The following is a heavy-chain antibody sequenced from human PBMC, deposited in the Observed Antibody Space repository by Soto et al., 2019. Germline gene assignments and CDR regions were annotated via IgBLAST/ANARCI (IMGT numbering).Heavy chain of an antibody. D-gene: IGHD2-2*01. Sequence: QLQLQESGPGLVKPSETLSLTCTVSGGSISSSSYYWGWIRQPPGKGLEWIGSIYYSGSTYYNPSLKSRVTISVDTSKNQFPLKLSPVTAADTAVYYCAIIVVVPAAMIEYFQHWGQGTLVTVSS. V-gene: IGHV4-39*01. CDR1: GGSISSSSYY. J-gene: IGHJ1*01. CDR2: IYYSGST. CDR3: AIIVVVPAAMIEYFQH.